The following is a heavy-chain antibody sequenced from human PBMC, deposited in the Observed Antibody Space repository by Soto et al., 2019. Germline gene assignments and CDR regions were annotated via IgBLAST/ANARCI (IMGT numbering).Heavy chain of an antibody. D-gene: IGHD3-10*01. J-gene: IGHJ4*02. Sequence: SETLSLTCTASGDSISNNTYYWAWSRQPAGKGQEWIGIYYYTGITYYDPSLKSRVTISVDTSIKQFSLKLTSVIATATAVYYCERQYYNGSSKAGDSWGQGTLVTVSS. CDR1: GDSISNNTYY. CDR2: YYYTGIT. V-gene: IGHV4-39*01. CDR3: ERQYYNGSSKAGDS.